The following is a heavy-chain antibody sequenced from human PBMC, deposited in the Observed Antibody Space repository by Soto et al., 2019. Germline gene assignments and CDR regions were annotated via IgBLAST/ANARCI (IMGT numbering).Heavy chain of an antibody. J-gene: IGHJ4*02. CDR3: ARDYMAYDHDSSGYLDY. V-gene: IGHV1-2*02. Sequence: QVQLVQSGAEVKKPGASVKVSCKASGYTFSGYYLHWVRQVPGHGLEWMGGINGENGVTKYAQKFKGRATLPRDTPISTAYMELSRLRFDDTAMYYCARDYMAYDHDSSGYLDYWGRGTLVTVPT. CDR1: GYTFSGYY. D-gene: IGHD3-22*01. CDR2: INGENGVT.